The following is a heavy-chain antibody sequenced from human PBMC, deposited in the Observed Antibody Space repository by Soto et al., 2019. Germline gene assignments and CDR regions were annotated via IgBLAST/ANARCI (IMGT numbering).Heavy chain of an antibody. D-gene: IGHD2-2*02. V-gene: IGHV3-21*01. CDR1: GFTFSSYS. CDR2: ISSSSSYI. J-gene: IGHJ4*02. CDR3: AGSGVVPAAIDY. Sequence: EVQLVESGGGLVKPGGSLRLSCAASGFTFSSYSMNWVRQAPGKGLEWVSSISSSSSYIYSADSVKGRFTISRDNAKNSLYLQMNSLRAEDTAVYYCAGSGVVPAAIDYWGQGTLVTVSS.